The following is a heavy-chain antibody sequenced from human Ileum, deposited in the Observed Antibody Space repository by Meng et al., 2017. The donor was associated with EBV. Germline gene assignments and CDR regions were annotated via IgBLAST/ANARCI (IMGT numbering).Heavy chain of an antibody. Sequence: QVQLEAAGRVLVKPSGTLSLTCAVSAGSSSRSNWWSWVRQPPGKGLEWIGDIYHSESTNYNPSLKSRVTISVGKSKNQFSLNLSSVTAADTAVYYCARVGQWLPIDYWGQGTLVTVSS. CDR3: ARVGQWLPIDY. CDR2: IYHSEST. V-gene: IGHV4-4*02. J-gene: IGHJ4*02. CDR1: AGSSSRSNW. D-gene: IGHD6-19*01.